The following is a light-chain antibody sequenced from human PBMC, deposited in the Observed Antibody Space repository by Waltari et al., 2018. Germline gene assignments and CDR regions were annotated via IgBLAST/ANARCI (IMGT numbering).Light chain of an antibody. CDR1: SSNPGEGHH. V-gene: IGLV1-40*01. CDR3: QSFDSRLSDGVV. J-gene: IGLJ2*01. CDR2: GNN. Sequence: QSVLTQPPSVSGTPGQRVTITCTGRSSNPGEGHHVPWYQKIPGTAPKLLIFGNNNRPSGVPDRFSGSKSGTSASLAITGLQAEDEGDYYCQSFDSRLSDGVVFGGGTKVTVL.